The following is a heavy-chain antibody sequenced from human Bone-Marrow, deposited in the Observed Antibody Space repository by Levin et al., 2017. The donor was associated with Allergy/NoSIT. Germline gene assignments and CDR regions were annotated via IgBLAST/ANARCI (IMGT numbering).Heavy chain of an antibody. Sequence: ASVKVSCEAAGYTFTDHYVHWVRQAPGQGLEWMGWVNCNSGDTHYAQKFQDRVTMTRDTSITTAYIEVSSLRFDDTALYFCARNDYGDYVQNFDYWGQGTLVTVSS. CDR1: GYTFTDHY. J-gene: IGHJ4*02. V-gene: IGHV1-2*02. CDR3: ARNDYGDYVQNFDY. D-gene: IGHD4-17*01. CDR2: VNCNSGDT.